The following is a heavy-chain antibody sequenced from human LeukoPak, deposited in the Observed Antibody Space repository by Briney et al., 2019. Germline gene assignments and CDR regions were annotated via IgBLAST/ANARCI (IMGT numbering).Heavy chain of an antibody. D-gene: IGHD5-24*01. Sequence: GGSLRLSCAASGFTFSSYAMSWVGQAPGKGLEWVSNISGSGGRGGNTYYADSVKGRFTISRDDSKNTLYLQMNTLRAEDTALYYCSRDSARRDGYNFDYWGQGTLVTVSS. J-gene: IGHJ4*02. V-gene: IGHV3-23*01. CDR1: GFTFSSYA. CDR2: ISGSGGRGGNT. CDR3: SRDSARRDGYNFDY.